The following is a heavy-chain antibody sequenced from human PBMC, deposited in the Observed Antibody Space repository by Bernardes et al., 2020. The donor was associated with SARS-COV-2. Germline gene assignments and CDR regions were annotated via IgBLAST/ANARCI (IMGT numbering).Heavy chain of an antibody. D-gene: IGHD3-10*01. CDR1: GFTFSSYA. V-gene: IGHV3-30-3*01. CDR3: ARDRLAPLGWFGELPHYAFDI. J-gene: IGHJ3*02. Sequence: GGSLRLSCAASGFTFSSYAMHWVRQAPGKGLEWVAVISYDGSNKYYADSVKGRFTISRDNSKNTLYLQMNSLRAEDTAVYYCARDRLAPLGWFGELPHYAFDIWGQGTMVTVSS. CDR2: ISYDGSNK.